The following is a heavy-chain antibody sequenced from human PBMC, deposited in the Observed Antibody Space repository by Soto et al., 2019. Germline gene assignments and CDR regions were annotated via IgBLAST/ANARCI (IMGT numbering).Heavy chain of an antibody. Sequence: PGWSVRISCAASGFTFSNYAMSWVRQAPGEGLAWVSALSADSGSTYYADSVKGRFFISRDNSKNTLYLQMSSLRAEDTAVYYCAIPSGLTVTGPDYWGQGTLVTVSS. CDR1: GFTFSNYA. CDR3: AIPSGLTVTGPDY. CDR2: LSADSGST. D-gene: IGHD6-19*01. V-gene: IGHV3-23*01. J-gene: IGHJ4*02.